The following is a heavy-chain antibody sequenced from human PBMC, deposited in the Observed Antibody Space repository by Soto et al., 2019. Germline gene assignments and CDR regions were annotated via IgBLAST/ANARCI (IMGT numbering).Heavy chain of an antibody. CDR3: AREVTAAAGHFNWFDP. J-gene: IGHJ5*02. V-gene: IGHV6-1*01. D-gene: IGHD6-13*01. Sequence: PSQTLSLTCAISGDSVSSNSAAWNWIRQSPSRGLEWLGRTYYRSRWYNDYAVSVKSRITINPDTSKKQYSLQLNSVTPEDTAVYYCAREVTAAAGHFNWFDPWGQGTLVTVSS. CDR2: TYYRSRWYN. CDR1: GDSVSSNSAA.